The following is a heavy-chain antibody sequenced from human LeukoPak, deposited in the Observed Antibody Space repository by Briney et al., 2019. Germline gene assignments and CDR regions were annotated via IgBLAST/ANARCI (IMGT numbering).Heavy chain of an antibody. Sequence: PGGSLRLSCAASGFTFSSYSMNWVRQAPGKGLEWVSSISSSSSYIYYADSVKGRFTISRDNAKNSLYLQMNSLRAEDTAVYYCASEGGAAAGIFDYYYGMDVWGQGTTVTVSS. CDR3: ASEGGAAAGIFDYYYGMDV. CDR1: GFTFSSYS. CDR2: ISSSSSYI. V-gene: IGHV3-21*01. D-gene: IGHD6-13*01. J-gene: IGHJ6*02.